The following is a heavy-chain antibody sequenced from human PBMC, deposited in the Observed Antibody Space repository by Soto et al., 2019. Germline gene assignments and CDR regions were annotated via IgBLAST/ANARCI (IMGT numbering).Heavy chain of an antibody. CDR2: ISSSSSYI. Sequence: GGSLRLSCAASGFTFSSYSMNWVRQAPGKGLEWVSSISSSSSYIYYADSVEGRFTISRDNAKNSLYLQMNSLRAEDTAVYYCARDSHGQQLAYPGGGMDVWGQGTTVTVSS. CDR3: ARDSHGQQLAYPGGGMDV. CDR1: GFTFSSYS. V-gene: IGHV3-21*01. D-gene: IGHD6-13*01. J-gene: IGHJ6*02.